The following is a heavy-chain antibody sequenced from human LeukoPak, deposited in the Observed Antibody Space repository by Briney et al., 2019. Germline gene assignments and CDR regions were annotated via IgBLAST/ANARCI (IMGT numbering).Heavy chain of an antibody. CDR3: AELGITMIGGV. Sequence: PGGSLRLSCAASGLTFTNAWMSWVRQAPGKGLEWVSYISSNGSTIYYADSVKGRFTISRDNAKNSLYLQMNSLRAEDTAVYYCAELGITMIGGVWGKGTTVTISS. J-gene: IGHJ6*04. V-gene: IGHV3-11*04. D-gene: IGHD3-10*02. CDR2: ISSNGSTI. CDR1: GLTFTNAW.